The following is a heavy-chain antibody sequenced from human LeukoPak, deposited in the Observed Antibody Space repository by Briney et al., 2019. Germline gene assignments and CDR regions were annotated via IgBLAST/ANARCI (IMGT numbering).Heavy chain of an antibody. CDR1: GFTFSDYY. J-gene: IGHJ6*02. CDR2: ISSSGSTI. V-gene: IGHV3-11*01. CDR3: ARGFEESPAYYYYGMDV. D-gene: IGHD3-10*01. Sequence: GGSLRLSCAASGFTFSDYYMSWIRQAPGKGLEWVSYISSSGSTIYYADSVKGRFTISRDNAKNSLYLQMNSLRAEDTAVYYCARGFEESPAYYYYGMDVWGQGTTVSVSS.